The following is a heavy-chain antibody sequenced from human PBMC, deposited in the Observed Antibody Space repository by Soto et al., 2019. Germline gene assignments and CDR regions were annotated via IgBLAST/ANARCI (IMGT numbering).Heavy chain of an antibody. D-gene: IGHD2-2*01. Sequence: GASVKVSCKASGGTFISYAISWVRQAPGQGLEWMGGIIPIFGTANYAQKFQGRVTITADESTSTAYMELSSLRSEDTAVYYCASEGPGYCSSTSCYPLRYDYWGQGTLVTVSS. CDR3: ASEGPGYCSSTSCYPLRYDY. V-gene: IGHV1-69*13. CDR1: GGTFISYA. CDR2: IIPIFGTA. J-gene: IGHJ4*02.